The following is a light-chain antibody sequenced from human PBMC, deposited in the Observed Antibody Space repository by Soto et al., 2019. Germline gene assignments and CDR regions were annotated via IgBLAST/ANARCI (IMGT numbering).Light chain of an antibody. V-gene: IGKV1-27*01. CDR2: AAS. CDR1: QDIGNF. Sequence: ILMTQSPSSLSAFVGDRVTTSCRASQDIGNFLAWYQQKPGKVPKLLIYAASTLQSGVPSRFIGSGSGTDFTLTISSLQPEDVATYYCQQYNSYSPTFGQGTKVDIK. CDR3: QQYNSYSPT. J-gene: IGKJ1*01.